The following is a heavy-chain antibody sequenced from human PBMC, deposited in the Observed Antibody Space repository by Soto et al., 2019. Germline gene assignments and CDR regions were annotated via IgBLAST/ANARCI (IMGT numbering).Heavy chain of an antibody. CDR2: INTGGGSS. CDR3: AREAGYCSRTSCYRRAFDT. CDR1: GFTFSGHW. V-gene: IGHV3-74*03. Sequence: EVQLVESGGDLVQPGGSLRLSCAASGFTFSGHWMHWVRQVPGKGLEWVSRINTGGGSSAYADSVKGRFTISRDNAKNTLYLQTNGLRAEDTAVYYCAREAGYCSRTSCYRRAFDTWGQGTTVTVSS. J-gene: IGHJ3*02. D-gene: IGHD2-2*01.